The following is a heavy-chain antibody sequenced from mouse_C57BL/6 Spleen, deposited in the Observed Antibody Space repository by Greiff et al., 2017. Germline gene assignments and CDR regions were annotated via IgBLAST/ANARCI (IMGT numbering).Heavy chain of an antibody. CDR2: IDPENGDT. D-gene: IGHD2-4*01. CDR1: GFNIKDDY. V-gene: IGHV14-4*01. Sequence: EVMLVESGAELVRPGASVKLSCTASGFNIKDDYMHWVKQRPEQGLEWIGWIDPENGDTEYASKFQGKATITADTSSNTAYLQLSSLTSEDTAVYYCTTVGYDYDEAPWYFDVWGTGTTVTVSS. J-gene: IGHJ1*03. CDR3: TTVGYDYDEAPWYFDV.